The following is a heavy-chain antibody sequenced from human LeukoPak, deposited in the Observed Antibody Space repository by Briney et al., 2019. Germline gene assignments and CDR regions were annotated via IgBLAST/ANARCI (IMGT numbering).Heavy chain of an antibody. D-gene: IGHD1-26*01. J-gene: IGHJ4*02. V-gene: IGHV3-48*01. CDR3: ARDREGDY. Sequence: GSSLRLSCAASGFILSNHWMNWVRQAPGKGLEWVSYISSSSSTIYYADSVKGRFTISRDNAKNSLYLQMNSLRAEDTAVYYCARDREGDYWGQGTLVTVSS. CDR1: GFILSNHW. CDR2: ISSSSSTI.